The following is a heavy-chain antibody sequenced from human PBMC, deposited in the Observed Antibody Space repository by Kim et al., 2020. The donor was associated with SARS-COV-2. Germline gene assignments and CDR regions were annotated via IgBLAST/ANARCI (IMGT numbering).Heavy chain of an antibody. CDR2: IIPIFGTA. CDR3: AREGISVVDWLKQLYYYYGMDV. Sequence: SVKVSCKASGGTFSSYAISWVRQAPGQGLEWMGGIIPIFGTANYAQKFQGRVTITADESTSTAYMELSSLRSEDTAVYYCAREGISVVDWLKQLYYYYGMDVWGQGTTVTVSS. D-gene: IGHD3-9*01. J-gene: IGHJ6*02. CDR1: GGTFSSYA. V-gene: IGHV1-69*13.